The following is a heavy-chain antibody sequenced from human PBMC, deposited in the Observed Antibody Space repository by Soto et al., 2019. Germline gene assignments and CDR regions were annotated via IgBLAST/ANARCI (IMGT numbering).Heavy chain of an antibody. CDR3: AHHPYYGLGSYSFDY. CDR1: GFSLTTSGVG. V-gene: IGHV2-5*02. CDR2: IYWDDDK. D-gene: IGHD3-10*01. J-gene: IGHJ4*02. Sequence: QITLKESGPTLVRPTQTLTLTCTLSGFSLTTSGVGVGWIRQPPGKALEWLAVIYWDDDKRYSSSLKSRLTISKDTSKNQVVLTMTSVDHVDTATYFCAHHPYYGLGSYSFDYCCQGTMVTVSS.